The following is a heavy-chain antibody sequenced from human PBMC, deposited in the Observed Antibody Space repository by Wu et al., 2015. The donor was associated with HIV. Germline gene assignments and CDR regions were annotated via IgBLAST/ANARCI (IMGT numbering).Heavy chain of an antibody. CDR3: ATSVGPRLRSYYYMDV. J-gene: IGHJ6*03. CDR2: INPKTGAT. CDR1: GYTFTDYF. D-gene: IGHD6-6*01. V-gene: IGHV1-2*02. Sequence: QVQVVQSGAEVKKPGASVKVSCKASGYTFTDYFMQWVRQAPGQGPEWLGWINPKTGATDYSQSFQGRVTMTRDTSISTAYMELSSLRSDDTAVYYCATSVGPRLRSYYYMDVWGSRDHGHRLL.